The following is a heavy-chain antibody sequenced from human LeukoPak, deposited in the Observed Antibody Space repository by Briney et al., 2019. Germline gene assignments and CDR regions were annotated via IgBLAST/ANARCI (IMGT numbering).Heavy chain of an antibody. D-gene: IGHD6-6*01. Sequence: GASVKVSCKASGYTFTGYYMHWVRQAPGQGLEWMGIINPSGGSTSYAQKFQGRVTMTSDMSTSTVYMELSSLRSEDTAVYYCARDRPRQYYFDYWGQGTLVTVSS. J-gene: IGHJ4*02. CDR1: GYTFTGYY. CDR2: INPSGGST. CDR3: ARDRPRQYYFDY. V-gene: IGHV1-46*01.